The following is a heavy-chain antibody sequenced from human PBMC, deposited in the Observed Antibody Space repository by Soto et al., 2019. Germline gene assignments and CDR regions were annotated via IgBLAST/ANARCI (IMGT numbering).Heavy chain of an antibody. Sequence: PPGKGLEWIGEMNHSGSTNYNSSLKSRVTISVDTSKNQFSLKLSSVTAADTAVYYCAREGGSTLIFGVVIPNWFDPWGQGTLVTVPS. V-gene: IGHV4-34*01. D-gene: IGHD3-3*01. J-gene: IGHJ5*02. CDR2: MNHSGST. CDR3: AREGGSTLIFGVVIPNWFDP.